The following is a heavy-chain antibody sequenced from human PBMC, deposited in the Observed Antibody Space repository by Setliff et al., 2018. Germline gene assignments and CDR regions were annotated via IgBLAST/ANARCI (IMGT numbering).Heavy chain of an antibody. D-gene: IGHD6-6*01. V-gene: IGHV1-69*02. Sequence: EASVKVSCKASGGPLNSYSFSWVRQAPGQGLEWMGRIIPVLDITRYSQKFQGRVTITADKSTGIIYMELTSLRSDDTAVYYCVRRVYSSSSGYYHYYMDVWGKGTTVTVSS. CDR3: VRRVYSSSSGYYHYYMDV. CDR2: IIPVLDIT. CDR1: GGPLNSYS. J-gene: IGHJ6*03.